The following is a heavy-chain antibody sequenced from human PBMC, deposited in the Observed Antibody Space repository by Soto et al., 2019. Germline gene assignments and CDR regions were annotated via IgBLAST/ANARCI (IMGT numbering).Heavy chain of an antibody. D-gene: IGHD6-6*01. J-gene: IGHJ4*02. CDR1: GFCFSTYA. Sequence: EVQLLDSGGGLVQPGGALRLSCATSGFCFSTYAMTWVRQAPGKGLEWVSGISGSGGGTYYTDSVKGRFTISRDTSKSTRYLPMSSLRVEDAAVDVCAKARSRADYQTPDFDYWGQGTLVTGSS. V-gene: IGHV3-23*01. CDR2: ISGSGGGT. CDR3: AKARSRADYQTPDFDY.